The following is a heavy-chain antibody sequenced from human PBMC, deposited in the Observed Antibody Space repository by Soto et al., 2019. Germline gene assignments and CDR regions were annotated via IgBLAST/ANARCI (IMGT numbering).Heavy chain of an antibody. Sequence: SVKVSCKASGGTFSSYAISWVRQAPGQGLEWMGGIIPIFGTANYAQKFQGRVTITADESTSTAYMELSSLRSEDTAVYYCAREAGYSGYDMRAFDIWGQGTMVTVSS. D-gene: IGHD5-12*01. CDR1: GGTFSSYA. J-gene: IGHJ3*02. CDR2: IIPIFGTA. CDR3: AREAGYSGYDMRAFDI. V-gene: IGHV1-69*13.